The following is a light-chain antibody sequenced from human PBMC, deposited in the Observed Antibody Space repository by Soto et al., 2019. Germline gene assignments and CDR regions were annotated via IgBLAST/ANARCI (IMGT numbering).Light chain of an antibody. CDR1: SSDVGAYKY. CDR3: TSYVGNAIWV. Sequence: QSALTQPPSASGPPGQSVTISCTGTSSDVGAYKYVSWYQQYPGKAPKLTIYEVTKRPSGVPDRFSGSNSGNTASLTVSGLQADDEAPYYCTSYVGNAIWVFGGGTKVTVL. J-gene: IGLJ3*02. V-gene: IGLV2-8*01. CDR2: EVT.